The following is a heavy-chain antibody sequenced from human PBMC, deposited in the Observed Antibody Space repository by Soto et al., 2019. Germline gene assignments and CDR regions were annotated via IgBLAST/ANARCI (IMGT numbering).Heavy chain of an antibody. J-gene: IGHJ3*02. CDR3: AAVSSGWYFRDAFDI. D-gene: IGHD6-19*01. Sequence: ASVKVSCKASGFTFTSSAVQWVRQARGQRLEWIGWIVVGSGNTNYAQKFQERVTITRDMSTSTAYMELSSLRSEDTAVYYCAAVSSGWYFRDAFDIWGQGTMVTVSS. CDR1: GFTFTSSA. CDR2: IVVGSGNT. V-gene: IGHV1-58*01.